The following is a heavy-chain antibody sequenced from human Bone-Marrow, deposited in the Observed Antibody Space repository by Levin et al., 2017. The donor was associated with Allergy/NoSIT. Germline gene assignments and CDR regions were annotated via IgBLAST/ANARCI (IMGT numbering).Heavy chain of an antibody. CDR2: IYYSGST. Sequence: SETLSLTCTVSGASISSTNSYWGWIRQPPGKGLEWIGNIYYSGSTYFNPSLKSRVTISLDTSKNQFSLKLNSVTAADTAVYFCARHVVVVAAASRPTEYFDYWGQGTLVTVSS. CDR1: GASISSTNSY. D-gene: IGHD2-15*01. J-gene: IGHJ4*02. V-gene: IGHV4-39*01. CDR3: ARHVVVVAAASRPTEYFDY.